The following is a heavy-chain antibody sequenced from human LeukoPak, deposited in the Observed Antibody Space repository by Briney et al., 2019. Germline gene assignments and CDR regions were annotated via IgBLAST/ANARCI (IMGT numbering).Heavy chain of an antibody. CDR1: CGFISSSSYY. Sequence: PSELLFFTCASSCGFISSSSYYGGQIRQPPRKWLGWIGSSYYSASSYYYLSVQSTISISVYTTTNQLSLKLITVTAADTAVYYCARTPVVYYDILTGPYYFDYWGQGTLVTVSS. V-gene: IGHV4-39*01. D-gene: IGHD3-9*01. J-gene: IGHJ4*02. CDR2: SYYSASS. CDR3: ARTPVVYYDILTGPYYFDY.